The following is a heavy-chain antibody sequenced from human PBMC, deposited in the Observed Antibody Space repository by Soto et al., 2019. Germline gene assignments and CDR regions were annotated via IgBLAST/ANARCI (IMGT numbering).Heavy chain of an antibody. J-gene: IGHJ5*02. CDR1: GGSLGGYY. CDR3: ARAYLTGTTPPYNWFDR. V-gene: IGHV4-34*01. D-gene: IGHD1-7*01. Sequence: SETLSLTCILHGGSLGGYYWNWIRQSPGKALEWIGEVSLVDSTNYNPSLKGRATISLDTPKNQFSLKLTSMTAADTAVYYCARAYLTGTTPPYNWFDRWGQGTLVTVSS. CDR2: VSLVDST.